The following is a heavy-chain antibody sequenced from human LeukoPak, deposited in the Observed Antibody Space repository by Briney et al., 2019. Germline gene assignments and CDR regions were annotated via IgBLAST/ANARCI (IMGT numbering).Heavy chain of an antibody. CDR2: ISGSGSST. CDR3: ARACSIIRGLVDY. CDR1: GFTFSTYA. V-gene: IGHV3-23*01. D-gene: IGHD2-2*01. J-gene: IGHJ4*02. Sequence: PGGSLRLSCAASGFTFSTYAMSWVRQAPGKGLEWVSAISGSGSSTYYVDSVKGRFTISRDNSKNTLCLQMNSLRAEDTAVYYCARACSIIRGLVDYWGQGTLVTVSS.